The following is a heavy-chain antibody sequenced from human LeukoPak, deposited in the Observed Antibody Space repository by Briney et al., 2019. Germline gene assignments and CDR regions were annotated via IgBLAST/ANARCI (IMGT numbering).Heavy chain of an antibody. V-gene: IGHV4-59*01. D-gene: IGHD2-15*01. CDR3: ARSYCGGGSCGAFDI. Sequence: SETLSPTCTVSGGSISSYYWSWLRQPPGKGLEWIGYIYYSGNTNYNPSLKSRVTISVDTSKNQFSLRLSSVTAADTAVYYCARSYCGGGSCGAFDIWGQGTMVTVSS. CDR1: GGSISSYY. J-gene: IGHJ3*02. CDR2: IYYSGNT.